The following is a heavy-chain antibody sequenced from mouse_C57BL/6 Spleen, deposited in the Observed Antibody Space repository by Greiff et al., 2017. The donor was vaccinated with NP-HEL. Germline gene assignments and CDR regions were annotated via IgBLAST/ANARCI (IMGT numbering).Heavy chain of an antibody. CDR3: ARERVITRAMEY. D-gene: IGHD2-4*01. J-gene: IGHJ4*01. CDR2: IHPNSGST. CDR1: GYTFTSYW. Sequence: QVQLKQPGAELVKPGASVKLSCKASGYTFTSYWMHWVKQRPGQGLEWIGMIHPNSGSTNYNEKFKSKATLTVDKSSSTAYMQLSSLTSEDSAVYYCARERVITRAMEYWGQGTSVTVSS. V-gene: IGHV1-64*01.